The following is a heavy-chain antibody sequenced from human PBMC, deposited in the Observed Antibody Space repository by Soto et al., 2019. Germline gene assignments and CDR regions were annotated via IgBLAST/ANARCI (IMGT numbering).Heavy chain of an antibody. CDR1: GFVFRTYA. D-gene: IGHD3-10*01. V-gene: IGHV3-33*06. CDR2: ISYDGNDD. Sequence: QVQLVESGGGVVQPGRSLRLSCAASGFVFRTYAMHWVRQAPGKGLEWVALISYDGNDDNYADSVKGRFAVSRDNSKNTLYLQMNSLRAEDTAVYYCVKIRVRGVHYFDYWGQGTLVTVSS. J-gene: IGHJ4*02. CDR3: VKIRVRGVHYFDY.